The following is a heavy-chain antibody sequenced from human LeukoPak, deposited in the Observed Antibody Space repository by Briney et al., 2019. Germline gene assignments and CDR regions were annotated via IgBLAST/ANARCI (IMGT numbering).Heavy chain of an antibody. CDR1: GFTFSGYA. CDR2: ITGNGGST. Sequence: SGGSLRLSCEASGFTFSGYAMTWVRQAPGKGLEWVSGITGNGGSTYYADSVKGRFTISRDNSKNALYLQMNSLRAEDTAVYYCAKDSNIAVVPAAIILDWGQGTLVTVSS. J-gene: IGHJ4*02. CDR3: AKDSNIAVVPAAIILD. V-gene: IGHV3-23*01. D-gene: IGHD2-2*02.